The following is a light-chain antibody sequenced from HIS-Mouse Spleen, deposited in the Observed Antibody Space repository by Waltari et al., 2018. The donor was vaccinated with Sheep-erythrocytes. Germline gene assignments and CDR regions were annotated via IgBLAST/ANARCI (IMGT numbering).Light chain of an antibody. CDR1: SSDVGSYNL. CDR3: CSYAGSSTPWV. Sequence: QSALTQPASVSGSPGQSITIHCTGTSSDVGSYNLVSWYQQHPGKAPKLMIYEGSKRPSGVSNRFSGSKSGNTASLTISGLQAEDEADYYCCSYAGSSTPWVFGGGTKLTVL. V-gene: IGLV2-23*01. J-gene: IGLJ3*02. CDR2: EGS.